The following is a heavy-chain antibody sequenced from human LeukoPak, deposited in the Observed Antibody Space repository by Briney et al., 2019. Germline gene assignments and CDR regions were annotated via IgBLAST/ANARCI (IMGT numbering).Heavy chain of an antibody. CDR2: ISYDGSNK. V-gene: IGHV3-30*18. Sequence: GGSPRLSCAASGFTFSSYGMHWVRQAPGKGLEWVAVISYDGSNKYYADSVKGRFTISRDNSKNTLYLQMNSLRAEDTAVYYCAKPEFTYYYDSSGYYFDYWGQGTLVTVSS. J-gene: IGHJ4*02. CDR3: AKPEFTYYYDSSGYYFDY. D-gene: IGHD3-22*01. CDR1: GFTFSSYG.